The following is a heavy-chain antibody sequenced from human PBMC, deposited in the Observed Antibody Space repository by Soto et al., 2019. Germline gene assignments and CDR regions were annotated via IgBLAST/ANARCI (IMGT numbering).Heavy chain of an antibody. J-gene: IGHJ6*02. Sequence: GGSLRLSCAASGFTFSSYGMHWVRQAPGKGLEWVAVIWYDGSNKYYADSVKGRFTISRDNSKNTLYLQMNSLRAEDTAVYYCARTGTYIQDYYYYGMDVWGQGTTVTVSS. V-gene: IGHV3-33*01. CDR3: ARTGTYIQDYYYYGMDV. D-gene: IGHD1-1*01. CDR1: GFTFSSYG. CDR2: IWYDGSNK.